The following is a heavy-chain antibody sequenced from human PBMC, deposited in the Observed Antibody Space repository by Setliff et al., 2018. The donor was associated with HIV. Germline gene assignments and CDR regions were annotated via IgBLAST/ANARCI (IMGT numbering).Heavy chain of an antibody. D-gene: IGHD3-10*01. CDR3: ARGQPPPGPGLVRGAYSSGSLDY. V-gene: IGHV4-34*01. Sequence: LSLTCAVYSGSFSDYYWSWIRQPPGKGLEWIGEINHSGSTEYNSSLKSRVTISVDTSKKQFSLNLTSLTAADTAVYYCARGQPPPGPGLVRGAYSSGSLDYWGQGTPVTVSS. CDR2: INHSGST. CDR1: SGSFSDYY. J-gene: IGHJ4*02.